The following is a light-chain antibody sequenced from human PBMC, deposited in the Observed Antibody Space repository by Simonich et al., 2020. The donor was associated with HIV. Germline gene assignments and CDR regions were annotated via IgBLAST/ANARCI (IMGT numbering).Light chain of an antibody. CDR1: ALPKKY. V-gene: IGLV3-10*01. CDR3: YSTDSSGNHRV. CDR2: EDS. J-gene: IGLJ3*02. Sequence: SYELTQPPSVSVSQGQTARITCSGEALPKKYGYWYQQKSGQAPVLVIYEDSKRPSGIPARFSGSSSGTMATLTISGAQVEDEADYYCYSTDSSGNHRVFGGGTKLTVL.